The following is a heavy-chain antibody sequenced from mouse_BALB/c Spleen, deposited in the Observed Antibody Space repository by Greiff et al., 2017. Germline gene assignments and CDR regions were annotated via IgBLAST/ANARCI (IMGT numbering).Heavy chain of an antibody. V-gene: IGHV5-17*02. Sequence: EVQGVESGGGLVQPGGSRKLSCAASGFTFSSFGMHWVRQAPEKGLEWVAYISSGSSTIYYADTVKGRFTISRDNPKNTLFLQMTSLRSEDTAMYYCARSDYDYDVRGYYAMDYWGQGTSVTVSS. D-gene: IGHD2-4*01. CDR2: ISSGSSTI. CDR3: ARSDYDYDVRGYYAMDY. CDR1: GFTFSSFG. J-gene: IGHJ4*01.